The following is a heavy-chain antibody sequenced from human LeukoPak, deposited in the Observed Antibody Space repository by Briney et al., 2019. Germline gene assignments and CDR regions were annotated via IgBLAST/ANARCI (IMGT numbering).Heavy chain of an antibody. D-gene: IGHD6-6*01. CDR2: IYYSGST. CDR1: GGSISSGGYY. CDR3: ARIRIAALHFDY. J-gene: IGHJ4*02. Sequence: SQTLSLTCTVSGGSISSGGYYWSWIRQHPGKGLEWIGYIYYSGSTYYNPSLKSRVTISVDTSKNQFSLKLSSVTAADTAVYYCARIRIAALHFDYWGQGTLVTVSS. V-gene: IGHV4-31*03.